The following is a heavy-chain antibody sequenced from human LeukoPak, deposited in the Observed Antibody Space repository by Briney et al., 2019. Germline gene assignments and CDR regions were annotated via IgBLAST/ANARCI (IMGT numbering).Heavy chain of an antibody. J-gene: IGHJ5*02. Sequence: SETLSLTCTVSGGSISSYYWSWIRQPPGKGLEWIGYIYYSGSTNYNPSLKSRVTISVDTSKNQFSLKLSSVTAADTAVYYCARSPEYSSSWYPSRFDPWGQGTLVTVSS. D-gene: IGHD6-13*01. V-gene: IGHV4-59*01. CDR3: ARSPEYSSSWYPSRFDP. CDR2: IYYSGST. CDR1: GGSISSYY.